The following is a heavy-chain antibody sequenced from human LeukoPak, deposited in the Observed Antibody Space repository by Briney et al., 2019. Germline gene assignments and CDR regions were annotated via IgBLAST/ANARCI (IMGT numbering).Heavy chain of an antibody. V-gene: IGHV4-59*01. D-gene: IGHD3-10*01. CDR1: GVSISNYY. CDR3: ARVEEGYGSGRRENYYYYYMDV. J-gene: IGHJ6*03. Sequence: SETLSLTCTVSGVSISNYYWSWIRQPPGKGLEGIGYIHYSGSTSYNPSLKSRVTISVDTSKKQFSLKLSSVTAADTAVYYCARVEEGYGSGRRENYYYYYMDVWGKGTTVTISS. CDR2: IHYSGST.